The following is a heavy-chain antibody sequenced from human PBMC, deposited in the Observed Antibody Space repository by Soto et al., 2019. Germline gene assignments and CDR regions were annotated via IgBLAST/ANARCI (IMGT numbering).Heavy chain of an antibody. D-gene: IGHD6-19*01. CDR2: IVVGPGNR. CDR3: AATSTGWNRGMGV. CDR1: GFTFTNSA. J-gene: IGHJ6*02. V-gene: IGHV1-58*01. Sequence: SVKVSCKASGFTFTNSAVQWVRQGRAQRLACIGWIVVGPGNRNCAQELQDRVTITRDKSTGAAYMELSSLRSEDPAVYYCAATSTGWNRGMGVRVQGTTGAVSS.